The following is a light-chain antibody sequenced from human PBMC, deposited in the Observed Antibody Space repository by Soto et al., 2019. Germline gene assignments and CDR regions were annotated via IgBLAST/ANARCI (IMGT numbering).Light chain of an antibody. J-gene: IGKJ1*01. V-gene: IGKV1-5*01. CDR3: QQYNSYST. CDR1: QSISSW. CDR2: DAS. Sequence: DIQMTQPPSTLSGSVGDRATITCRASQSISSWLAWYQQKPGKAPKLLIYDASSLESGVPSRFSGSGSGTEFTLTISSLQPDDFATYYCQQYNSYSTFGQGTKVDIK.